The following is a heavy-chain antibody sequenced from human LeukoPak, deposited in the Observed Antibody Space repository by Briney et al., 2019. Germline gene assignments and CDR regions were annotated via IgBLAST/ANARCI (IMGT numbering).Heavy chain of an antibody. V-gene: IGHV1-46*01. Sequence: ASVKVSCKASGYTFTSYYMHWVRQAPGQGLEWMGIINPSGGSTSYAQKFQGRVTMTRDMSTSTVYMELSSLRSEDTAVYHCARVVGRYCSSTSCYTGGGYFDYWGQGTLVTVSS. CDR2: INPSGGST. CDR1: GYTFTSYY. D-gene: IGHD2-2*02. J-gene: IGHJ4*02. CDR3: ARVVGRYCSSTSCYTGGGYFDY.